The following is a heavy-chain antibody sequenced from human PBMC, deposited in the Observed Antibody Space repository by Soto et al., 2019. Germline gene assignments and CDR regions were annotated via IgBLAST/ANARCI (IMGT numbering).Heavy chain of an antibody. J-gene: IGHJ4*02. D-gene: IGHD3-22*01. Sequence: SETLSLTCTVSGGYISSGGYYWSWIRQHPGKGLEWIGYIYYSGSTYYNTSLKSRVTISVDTSKNQFSLKLSSVTAADTAVYYCARARTYYYDKWGRGTLVTVSS. CDR1: GGYISSGGYY. V-gene: IGHV4-31*03. CDR2: IYYSGST. CDR3: ARARTYYYDK.